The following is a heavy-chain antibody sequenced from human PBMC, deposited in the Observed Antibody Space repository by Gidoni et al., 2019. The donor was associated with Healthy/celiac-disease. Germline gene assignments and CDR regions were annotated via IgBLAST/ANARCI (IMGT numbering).Heavy chain of an antibody. J-gene: IGHJ5*02. Sequence: QLQLHESCPGLVKPSETLSLTCTVSGGSISSSTCSWGWIRPPPGKGLGWIGGIYYSGSTYYNPSLKSRVTISVDTSKNQFSLKLSSVTAADTAVYYCARQTDYDFWSGYLGSGFDPWGQGTLVTVSS. V-gene: IGHV4-39*01. CDR3: ARQTDYDFWSGYLGSGFDP. D-gene: IGHD3-3*01. CDR1: GGSISSSTCS. CDR2: IYYSGST.